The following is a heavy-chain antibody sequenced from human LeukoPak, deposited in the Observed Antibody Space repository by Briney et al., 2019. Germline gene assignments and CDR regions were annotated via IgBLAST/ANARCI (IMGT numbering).Heavy chain of an antibody. V-gene: IGHV1-2*06. CDR1: GYTFTGYY. Sequence: ASVKVSCKASGYTFTGYYMHWVRQAPGRGLEWMGRINPNSGGTNYAQKFQGRVTMTRDTSISTAYMELSRLRSDDTAVYYCARDRLAYCGGDCYSSWFDPWGQGTLVTVSS. D-gene: IGHD2-21*02. J-gene: IGHJ5*02. CDR2: INPNSGGT. CDR3: ARDRLAYCGGDCYSSWFDP.